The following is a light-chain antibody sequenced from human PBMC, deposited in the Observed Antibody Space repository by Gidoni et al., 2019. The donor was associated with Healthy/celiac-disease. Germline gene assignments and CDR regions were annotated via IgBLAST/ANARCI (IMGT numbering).Light chain of an antibody. J-gene: IGLJ1*01. CDR3: SSYTSRSTLYV. CDR1: NNDVGNYNY. CDR2: EVS. V-gene: IGLV2-14*01. Sequence: QSALTQPASGSGSPGQAITISCTGTNNDVGNYNYVSWYQHHPGNAPKLIIYEVSNRPSGVSYRFSGSKSGNTASLTVSGLQADDEADYFCSSYTSRSTLYVFGSGTKVSVL.